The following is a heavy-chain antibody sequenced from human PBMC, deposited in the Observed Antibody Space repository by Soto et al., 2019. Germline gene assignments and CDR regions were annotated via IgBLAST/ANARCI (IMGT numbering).Heavy chain of an antibody. D-gene: IGHD1-26*01. CDR1: GFTFSYYW. V-gene: IGHV3-74*01. CDR2: IHSDGSST. J-gene: IGHJ3*01. Sequence: EVQLLESGGGLVQPGESLRLSCAASGFTFSYYWMHWVRQAPGMGLVWVSRIHSDGSSTTYADSVKGRFTISRVNARNTLYMQMNSLRAEDTAVYYCARGDRGAFDLWGQGTVVTVSS. CDR3: ARGDRGAFDL.